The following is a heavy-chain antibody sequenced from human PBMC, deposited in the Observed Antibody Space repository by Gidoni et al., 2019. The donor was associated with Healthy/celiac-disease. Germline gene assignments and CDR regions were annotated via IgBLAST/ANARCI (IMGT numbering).Heavy chain of an antibody. CDR3: ARDRRDGYNSYDAFDI. CDR1: GGTFSSYA. Sequence: QVQLVQSGAEVTKPGSSVKVSCKASGGTFSSYAISWVRQAPGQGLEWMGGIIPIFGTANYAQKFQGRVTITADESTSTAYMELSSLRSEDTAVYYCARDRRDGYNSYDAFDIWGQGTMVTVSS. D-gene: IGHD5-12*01. V-gene: IGHV1-69*01. J-gene: IGHJ3*02. CDR2: IIPIFGTA.